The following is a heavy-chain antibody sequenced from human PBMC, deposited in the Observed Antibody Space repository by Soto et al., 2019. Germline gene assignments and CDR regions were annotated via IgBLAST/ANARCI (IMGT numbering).Heavy chain of an antibody. CDR3: ARTLRRGPPFDY. CDR1: GGSISTSNW. Sequence: SETLSLTCAVSGGSISTSNWWSWVRQPPGKGLEWIGEVYRTGSTNYNPSLESRLTISVDKSKNQFSLKLSSVTAADTAVYYCARTLRRGPPFDYWGQGTLVTVSS. D-gene: IGHD3-10*01. J-gene: IGHJ4*02. CDR2: VYRTGST. V-gene: IGHV4-4*02.